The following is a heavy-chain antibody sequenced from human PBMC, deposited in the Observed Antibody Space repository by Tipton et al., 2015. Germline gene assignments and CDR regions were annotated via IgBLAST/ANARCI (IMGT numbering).Heavy chain of an antibody. CDR3: ARGMEPPGGMDV. Sequence: TLSLTCSLSGDSSYSRDYYWTWIRQPPGKGLEWIGYIYSSGSTNCNPSLKSRVTISVDTSKNQFFLKLSSMTAADTAVYYCARGMEPPGGMDVWGQGTTVSAS. CDR2: IYSSGST. CDR1: GDSSYSRDYY. V-gene: IGHV4-61*08. J-gene: IGHJ6*02. D-gene: IGHD1-26*01.